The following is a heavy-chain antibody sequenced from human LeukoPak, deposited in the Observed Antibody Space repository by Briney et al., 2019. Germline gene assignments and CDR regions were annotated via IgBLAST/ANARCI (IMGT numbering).Heavy chain of an antibody. CDR3: AKDIHRGGYAGEYYFDY. CDR2: ISWNGGSI. D-gene: IGHD5-12*01. Sequence: GRSLRLSCAASGFTFDDYAMHWVRQAPGKGLEWVSGISWNGGSIGYADSVKGRFTISRDNAKNSLYLQMSSLRAEDTALYYCAKDIHRGGYAGEYYFDYWGQGTLVTVSS. J-gene: IGHJ4*02. V-gene: IGHV3-9*01. CDR1: GFTFDDYA.